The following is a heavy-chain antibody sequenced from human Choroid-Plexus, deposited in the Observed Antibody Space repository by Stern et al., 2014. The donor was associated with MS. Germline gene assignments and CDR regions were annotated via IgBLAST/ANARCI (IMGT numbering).Heavy chain of an antibody. V-gene: IGHV3-30*18. CDR3: AKDRQYLTYFFDH. J-gene: IGHJ5*02. CDR1: GFTFGSCA. Sequence: MQLVASGGGVVQPGRPLRLSCVASGFTFGSCAMHWVRQAPGKGLEWVAGVSYDGSNKYYADSGKGRLTISRDNSQNTLYMQMSSLRPEDTAVYYCAKDRQYLTYFFDHWGQGSLVTVSS. D-gene: IGHD2/OR15-2a*01. CDR2: VSYDGSNK.